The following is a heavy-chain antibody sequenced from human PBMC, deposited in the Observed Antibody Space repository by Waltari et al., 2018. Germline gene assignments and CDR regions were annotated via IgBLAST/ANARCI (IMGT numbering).Heavy chain of an antibody. CDR2: IGGGGAST. J-gene: IGHJ2*01. Sequence: EVQLVESGGDLVQPGGSLRLSCAASGFNFSSYAMNWVRQAPGKGLEWVSGIGGGGASTYYADSVKGRFTISRDNSKTTLYLQMNSLRAEDTAVYYCAKVSGNWYFDLWGRGTLVTVSS. V-gene: IGHV3-23*04. CDR3: AKVSGNWYFDL. CDR1: GFNFSSYA.